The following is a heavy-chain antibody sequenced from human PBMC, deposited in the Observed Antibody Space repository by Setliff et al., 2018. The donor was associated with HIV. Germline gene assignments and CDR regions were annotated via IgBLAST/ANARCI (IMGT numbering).Heavy chain of an antibody. D-gene: IGHD1-26*01. J-gene: IGHJ4*02. CDR1: GFSLSTSGMC. CDR2: IDWDDDK. Sequence: SGPTLVNPTPPLTLTCTFSGFSLSTSGMCVSWIRQPPGKALEWLARIDWDDDKYYSTSLETRLTISKDTSKNQVVLKMTNMDPVDTATYYCVRMISYSPYFDYWGQGTLVTVSS. V-gene: IGHV2-70*11. CDR3: VRMISYSPYFDY.